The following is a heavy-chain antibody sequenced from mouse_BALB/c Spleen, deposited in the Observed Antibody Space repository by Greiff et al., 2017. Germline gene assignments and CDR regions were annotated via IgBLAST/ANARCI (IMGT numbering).Heavy chain of an antibody. Sequence: EVQLQQSGAELVKPGASVTLSCTASGFNITDTYMYWVKQRPEQSLEWSGRIDHANGNTKYDPTFQGTATITADTSSNTAYLQHSTLTSEDTAVYYWDPRYDDWGQGTTLTVSA. CDR1: GFNITDTY. J-gene: IGHJ2*01. CDR2: IDHANGNT. D-gene: IGHD1-1*01. CDR3: DPRYDD. V-gene: IGHV14-3*02.